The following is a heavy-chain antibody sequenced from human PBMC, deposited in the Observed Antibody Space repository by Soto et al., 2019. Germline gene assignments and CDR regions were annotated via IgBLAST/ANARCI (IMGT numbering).Heavy chain of an antibody. D-gene: IGHD3-3*01. CDR3: ARAGYYDFWSGYYRESYYYYMDV. J-gene: IGHJ6*03. Sequence: ASVKVSCKASGYTFTSYGISWVRQAPGQGLEWMGWISAYNGNTNYAQKLQGRVTMTTDTSTSTAYMELRSLRSDDTAVYYCARAGYYDFWSGYYRESYYYYMDVWGKGTTVTVSS. CDR2: ISAYNGNT. V-gene: IGHV1-18*01. CDR1: GYTFTSYG.